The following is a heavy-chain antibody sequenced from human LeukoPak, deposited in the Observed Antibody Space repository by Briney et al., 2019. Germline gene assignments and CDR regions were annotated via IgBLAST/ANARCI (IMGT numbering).Heavy chain of an antibody. D-gene: IGHD6-13*01. CDR2: IWYDGSNK. V-gene: IGHV3-33*01. CDR1: GFTFSSYG. J-gene: IGHJ4*02. Sequence: PGGSLRLSCAASGFTFSSYGMHWVRQAPGKGLEWVAVIWYDGSNKYYADSVKGRFTISRDNSKNTLYLQMNSLRAEDTAVYYCARGPAPYSSSWSLIENFLGPEVYFDYWGQGTLVTVSS. CDR3: ARGPAPYSSSWSLIENFLGPEVYFDY.